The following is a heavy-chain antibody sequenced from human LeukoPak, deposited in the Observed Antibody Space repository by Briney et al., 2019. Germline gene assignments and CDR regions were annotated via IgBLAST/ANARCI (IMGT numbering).Heavy chain of an antibody. J-gene: IGHJ4*02. CDR3: ARWYSSGWAFDY. D-gene: IGHD6-19*01. Sequence: PSETLSLTCTVSGGSISSYYWSWIRQPPGKGLEWIGYIHYSGSTKYNPSLKSRVTISVDTSKNQFSLKLSSVTAADTAVYYCARWYSSGWAFDYWGQGTLVTVSS. CDR1: GGSISSYY. V-gene: IGHV4-59*08. CDR2: IHYSGST.